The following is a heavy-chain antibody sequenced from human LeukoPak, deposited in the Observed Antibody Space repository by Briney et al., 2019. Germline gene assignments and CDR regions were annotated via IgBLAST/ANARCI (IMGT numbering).Heavy chain of an antibody. Sequence: PSETLSLTCAVYGGSFSGYYWTWIRQTPEKGLEWIGEMNPSGSTNYNPSLKSRVTISVDTSKNQFSLKLSSVTAADTAVYYCARLNRGRRIWFDPWGQGTLVTVSS. D-gene: IGHD1-14*01. CDR3: ARLNRGRRIWFDP. J-gene: IGHJ5*02. V-gene: IGHV4-34*01. CDR2: MNPSGST. CDR1: GGSFSGYY.